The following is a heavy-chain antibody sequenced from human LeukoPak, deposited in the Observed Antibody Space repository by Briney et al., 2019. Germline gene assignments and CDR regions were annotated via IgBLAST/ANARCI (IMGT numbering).Heavy chain of an antibody. V-gene: IGHV3-11*04. Sequence: GGSLRLSCAASGFTFSDYYMSWIRQAPGKGLEWVSYISSSGSAIYYADSVKGRFTISRDNAKNSLYLQMNRLRAEDTAVYYCARRAGAYSHPYDYWGQGTLVTVSS. CDR2: ISSSGSAI. D-gene: IGHD4/OR15-4a*01. CDR3: ARRAGAYSHPYDY. CDR1: GFTFSDYY. J-gene: IGHJ4*02.